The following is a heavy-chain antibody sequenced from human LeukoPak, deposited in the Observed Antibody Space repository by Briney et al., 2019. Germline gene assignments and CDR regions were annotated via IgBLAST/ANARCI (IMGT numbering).Heavy chain of an antibody. CDR2: IYTSGST. D-gene: IGHD5-12*01. V-gene: IGHV4-61*02. CDR1: GYSISSGYY. Sequence: SETLSLTCTVSGYSISSGYYWGWIRQPAGKGLEWIGRIYTSGSTNYNPSLKSRVTISVDTSKNQFSLRLSSVTAADTAVYYCARDIGGGYDSDVYYYYMDVWGKGTTVTISS. CDR3: ARDIGGGYDSDVYYYYMDV. J-gene: IGHJ6*03.